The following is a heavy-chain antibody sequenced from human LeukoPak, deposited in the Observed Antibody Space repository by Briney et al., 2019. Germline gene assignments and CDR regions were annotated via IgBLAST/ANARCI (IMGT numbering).Heavy chain of an antibody. J-gene: IGHJ4*02. D-gene: IGHD1-26*01. CDR2: IRSKAYGGTT. V-gene: IGHV3-49*04. Sequence: PGGSLRLSCTASGFTFGDYAMSWVRQAPGKGLEWVGFIRSKAYGGTTEYAASVKGRFTISRDDSKSIAYLQMNSLKTEDTAAYYCTRGYSGSYYGYYFDYWGQGTLVTVSS. CDR3: TRGYSGSYYGYYFDY. CDR1: GFTFGDYA.